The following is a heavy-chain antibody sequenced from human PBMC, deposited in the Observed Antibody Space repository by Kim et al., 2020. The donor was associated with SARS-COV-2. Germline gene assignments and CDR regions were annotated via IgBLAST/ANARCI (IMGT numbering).Heavy chain of an antibody. CDR2: ISAYNGNT. D-gene: IGHD6-19*01. CDR3: ARGESIIAVAGTDWFDP. V-gene: IGHV1-18*04. CDR1: GYTFTSYG. Sequence: ASVKVSCKASGYTFTSYGISWVRQAPGQGLEWMGWISAYNGNTNYAQKLQGRVTMTTDTSTSTAYMELRSLRSDDTAVYYCARGESIIAVAGTDWFDPWGQGTLVTVSS. J-gene: IGHJ5*02.